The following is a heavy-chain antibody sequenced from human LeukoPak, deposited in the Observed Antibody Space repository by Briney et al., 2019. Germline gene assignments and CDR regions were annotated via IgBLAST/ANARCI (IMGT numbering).Heavy chain of an antibody. V-gene: IGHV4-39*01. CDR2: IYYSGSA. CDR1: GGSISSSSYY. Sequence: PSETPSLTCTVSGGSISSSSYYWDWIRQPPGKGLEWIGSIYYSGSAYYNPSLKSRVTISVDTSKNQFSLKLSSVTTADTAVYYCARRGYDSSGYYYAYWGQGTLVTVSS. J-gene: IGHJ4*02. CDR3: ARRGYDSSGYYYAY. D-gene: IGHD3-22*01.